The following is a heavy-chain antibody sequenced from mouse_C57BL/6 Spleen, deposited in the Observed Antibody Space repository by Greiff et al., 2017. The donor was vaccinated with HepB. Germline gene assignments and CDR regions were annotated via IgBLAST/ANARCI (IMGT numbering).Heavy chain of an antibody. CDR3: ARPRDGNYYFDY. Sequence: DVQLVESGGDLVKPGGSLKLSCAASGFTFSSYGMSWVRQTPDKRLEWVATISSGGSYTYYPDSVKGRFTISRDNAKNTLYLQMSSLKSEDTAMYYCARPRDGNYYFDYWGQGTTLTVSS. V-gene: IGHV5-6*01. CDR1: GFTFSSYG. J-gene: IGHJ2*01. CDR2: ISSGGSYT. D-gene: IGHD2-1*01.